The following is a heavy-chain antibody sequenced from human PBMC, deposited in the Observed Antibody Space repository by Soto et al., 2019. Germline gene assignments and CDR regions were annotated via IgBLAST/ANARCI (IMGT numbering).Heavy chain of an antibody. Sequence: SETLSLTCTVSGGSISSGGYYWSWIRQHPGKGLEWIGYIYYSGSTYYNPSLKSRVTISVETSKNQFSLKLSSVTAADTAVYYCARASERNSSGWRVYFDYWGQGTLVTVSS. V-gene: IGHV4-31*03. CDR2: IYYSGST. J-gene: IGHJ4*02. D-gene: IGHD6-19*01. CDR1: GGSISSGGYY. CDR3: ARASERNSSGWRVYFDY.